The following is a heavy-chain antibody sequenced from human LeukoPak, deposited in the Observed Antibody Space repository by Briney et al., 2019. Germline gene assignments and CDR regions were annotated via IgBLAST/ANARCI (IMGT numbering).Heavy chain of an antibody. J-gene: IGHJ4*02. CDR1: GFPFSSYA. D-gene: IGHD3-9*01. V-gene: IGHV3-23*01. Sequence: GGSLRLSCAASGFPFSSYAMSWVRQAPGKGLEWVSAISGSGGSTYYADSVKGRFTISRDNSKNTLYLQMNSLRAEDTAVYYVAKDRRRLRYVDWPTTFGYWAQGTLVTVSS. CDR3: AKDRRRLRYVDWPTTFGY. CDR2: ISGSGGST.